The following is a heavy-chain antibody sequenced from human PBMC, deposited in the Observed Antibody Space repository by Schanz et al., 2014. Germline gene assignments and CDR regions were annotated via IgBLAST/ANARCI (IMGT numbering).Heavy chain of an antibody. CDR3: ARENLNWEAFDI. J-gene: IGHJ3*02. V-gene: IGHV3-21*04. D-gene: IGHD7-27*01. CDR1: GFTFSSYA. CDR2: LSGGSSYI. Sequence: VQLVESGGGVAQPGGSLRLSCAASGFTFSSYAMSWVRQAPGKGLEWVSSLSGGSSYIFYADSVKGRFTISRDNARYSLYLEMTSLRGEDTAVYYCARENLNWEAFDIWGQGTVVTVSS.